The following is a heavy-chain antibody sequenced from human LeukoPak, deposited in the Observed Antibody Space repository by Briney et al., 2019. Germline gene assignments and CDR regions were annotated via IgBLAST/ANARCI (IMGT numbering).Heavy chain of an antibody. Sequence: SETLSLTCAVYGGSFSGYYWSWIRQPPGKGPEWIGEINHSGSTNYNPSLKSRVTISVDTSKNQFSLKLSSVTAADTAVYYCARPKTVITMIVGSEVAFDIWGQGTMVTVSS. J-gene: IGHJ3*02. CDR1: GGSFSGYY. D-gene: IGHD3-22*01. V-gene: IGHV4-34*01. CDR3: ARPKTVITMIVGSEVAFDI. CDR2: INHSGST.